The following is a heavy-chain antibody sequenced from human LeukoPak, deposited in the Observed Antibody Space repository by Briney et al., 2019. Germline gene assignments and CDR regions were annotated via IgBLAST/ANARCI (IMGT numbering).Heavy chain of an antibody. V-gene: IGHV4-59*01. CDR3: ARGAYYYDSNPDY. CDR2: IYYSGST. CDR1: GGSISSYY. J-gene: IGHJ4*02. D-gene: IGHD3-22*01. Sequence: SETLSLTCTVSGGSISSYYWSWIRQPPGKGLEWSGYIYYSGSTNYNPSLKSRVPISVDKSKNQFPLKLSSVTAADPAVYYCARGAYYYDSNPDYWGQGTLVTVSS.